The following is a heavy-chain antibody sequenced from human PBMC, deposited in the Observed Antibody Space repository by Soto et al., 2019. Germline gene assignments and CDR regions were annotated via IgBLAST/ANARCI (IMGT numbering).Heavy chain of an antibody. D-gene: IGHD3-16*01. V-gene: IGHV1-69*13. Sequence: SVKVSCKASGGTFSSYAISWVRQAPGQGLEWMGGIIPIFGTANYAQKFQGRVTITADESTSTAYMELSSLRSEDTAVYYCASSSGGHIEAGWFDPWGQGTPVTVSS. CDR2: IIPIFGTA. CDR1: GGTFSSYA. J-gene: IGHJ5*02. CDR3: ASSSGGHIEAGWFDP.